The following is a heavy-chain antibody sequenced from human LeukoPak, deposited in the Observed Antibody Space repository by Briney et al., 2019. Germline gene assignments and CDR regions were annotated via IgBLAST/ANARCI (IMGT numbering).Heavy chain of an antibody. D-gene: IGHD3-9*01. V-gene: IGHV3-21*01. CDR3: ARKENILTGYYDH. J-gene: IGHJ5*02. CDR1: GFTFSSYT. CDR2: ISSDSNYI. Sequence: GGSLSLSCAASGFTFSSYTMNWVRPAPGKGLEWVSSISSDSNYIYYADSVKGRLTISRDNAWNSLYLQMNSLRAEDTAVYYCARKENILTGYYDHWGQGTLVTVSS.